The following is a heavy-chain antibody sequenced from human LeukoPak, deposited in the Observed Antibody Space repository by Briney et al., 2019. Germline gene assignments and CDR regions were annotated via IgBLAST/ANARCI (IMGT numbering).Heavy chain of an antibody. CDR3: ATYGYSGYDRAFDI. CDR1: GFTFSSYW. V-gene: IGHV3-7*03. J-gene: IGHJ3*02. CDR2: IKQDGSEK. Sequence: PGGSLRLSCAASGFTFSSYWMTWVRQAPGKGLEWVAIIKQDGSEKQYVDSVKGRFTISKDNAKTSMYLQMNSLRAEDTAVYYCATYGYSGYDRAFDIWGQGTMVTVSS. D-gene: IGHD5-12*01.